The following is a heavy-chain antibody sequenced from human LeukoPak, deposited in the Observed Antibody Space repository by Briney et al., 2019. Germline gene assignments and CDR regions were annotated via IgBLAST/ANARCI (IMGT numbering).Heavy chain of an antibody. V-gene: IGHV3-30*02. CDR3: ARDLAVAIDY. CDR2: IRYDGSNK. Sequence: GGSLRLSCAASGFTFSSYGMHWVRQAPGKGLEWGAFIRYDGSNKYYADSVKGRFTISRDNAKNSLYLQMNSLRAKDTAVYYCARDLAVAIDYWGQGTLVTVSS. J-gene: IGHJ4*02. CDR1: GFTFSSYG.